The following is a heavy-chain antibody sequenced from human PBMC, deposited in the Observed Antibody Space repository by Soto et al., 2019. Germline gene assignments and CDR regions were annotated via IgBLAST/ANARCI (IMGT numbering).Heavy chain of an antibody. CDR2: IDPSDSYT. V-gene: IGHV5-10-1*01. D-gene: IGHD3-9*01. Sequence: PGESLKISCKGSGYSFTSYWISWVRQMPGKGLEWMGRIDPSDSYTNYSPSFQGHVTISADKFISTAYLQWSSLKASDTAMYYCARHPFIYYDILTGYQPAEYGMDVWGQGTTVTVSS. CDR1: GYSFTSYW. J-gene: IGHJ6*02. CDR3: ARHPFIYYDILTGYQPAEYGMDV.